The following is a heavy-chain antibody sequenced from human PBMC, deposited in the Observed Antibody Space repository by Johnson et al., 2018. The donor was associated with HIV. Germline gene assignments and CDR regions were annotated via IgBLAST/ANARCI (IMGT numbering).Heavy chain of an antibody. D-gene: IGHD6-19*01. V-gene: IGHV3-9*01. CDR1: GFTFDDYA. J-gene: IGHJ3*01. CDR3: AREPGYSSGPDAFDL. CDR2: ISWNSGSI. Sequence: VQLVESGGGVVQPGRSLRLSCAASGFTFDDYAMHWVRQAPGKGLEWVSGISWNSGSIGYADSVKGRITISRDNAKNTLYLQMNSLRAEDTAVYYCAREPGYSSGPDAFDLWGQGTMVTVSS.